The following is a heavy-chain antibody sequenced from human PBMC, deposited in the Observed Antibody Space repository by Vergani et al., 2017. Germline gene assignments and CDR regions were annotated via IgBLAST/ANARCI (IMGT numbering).Heavy chain of an antibody. CDR3: AKDSAELTGYYYYYMDV. J-gene: IGHJ6*03. V-gene: IGHV3-43*01. D-gene: IGHD7-27*01. Sequence: EVQLVESGGVVVQPGGSLRLSCAASGFTFADYTMHWVRQAPGKGLEWVSLISWDGGSTYYADSVKGRFTISRDNSKNSLYLQMNSLRTEDTALYYCAKDSAELTGYYYYYMDVWGKGTTVTVSS. CDR1: GFTFADYT. CDR2: ISWDGGST.